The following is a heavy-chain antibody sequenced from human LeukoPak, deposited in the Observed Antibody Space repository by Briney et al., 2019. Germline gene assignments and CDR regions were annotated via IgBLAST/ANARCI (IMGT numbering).Heavy chain of an antibody. Sequence: GGSLRLSCTASGFTFGNYAMSWVRQAPGKGLEWVGFIRSKAYGGTTEYAASVKGRFTISRDDSKSIAYLQMNSLKTEDTAVYYCTRDKGDEDTVVVPAAGYWGQGTLVTVSS. CDR3: TRDKGDEDTVVVPAAGY. CDR2: IRSKAYGGTT. CDR1: GFTFGNYA. D-gene: IGHD2-2*01. J-gene: IGHJ4*02. V-gene: IGHV3-49*04.